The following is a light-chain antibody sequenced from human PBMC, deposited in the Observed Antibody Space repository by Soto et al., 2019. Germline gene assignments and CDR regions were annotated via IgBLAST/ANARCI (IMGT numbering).Light chain of an antibody. Sequence: EIVLTQSPATLSLSPGERATLSCRASQNINSDLAWYQQRPGQAPRLLIYDASNRAPGIPARFSGSGSGTEFTLTISSLQSEDFAVYYCQQYNNWPPITFGQGTRLEIK. CDR3: QQYNNWPPIT. V-gene: IGKV3D-15*01. CDR1: QNINSD. J-gene: IGKJ5*01. CDR2: DAS.